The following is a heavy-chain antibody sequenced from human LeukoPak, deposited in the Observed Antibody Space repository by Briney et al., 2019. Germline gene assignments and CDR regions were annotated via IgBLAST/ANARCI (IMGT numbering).Heavy chain of an antibody. J-gene: IGHJ1*01. Sequence: ASVKVSCKASGYTFTGYYLHWVRQAPGQGLEWMGWIHPNSGGTNYAQKFQGRVTMTRDTSISTAYMELSSLRSHDTAVYFCARLPSVPGWGQGPLVTVSS. D-gene: IGHD6-19*01. CDR3: ARLPSVPG. CDR2: IHPNSGGT. V-gene: IGHV1-2*02. CDR1: GYTFTGYY.